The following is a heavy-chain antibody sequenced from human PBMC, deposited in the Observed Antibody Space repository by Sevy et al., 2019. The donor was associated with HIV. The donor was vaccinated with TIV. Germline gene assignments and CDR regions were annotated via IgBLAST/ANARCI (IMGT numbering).Heavy chain of an antibody. CDR1: GYSISRGYW. D-gene: IGHD7-27*01. CDR3: ASHDWGREDY. V-gene: IGHV4-38-2*01. Sequence: GSLRLSCVVSGYSISRGYWWDWFRRPPGKGLEWIGAIHYTGTTQYTPSLNRRVTVSADTSKNQFSLRLSSMTAADTAVYYCASHDWGREDYWGQGTLVTVSS. J-gene: IGHJ4*02. CDR2: IHYTGTT.